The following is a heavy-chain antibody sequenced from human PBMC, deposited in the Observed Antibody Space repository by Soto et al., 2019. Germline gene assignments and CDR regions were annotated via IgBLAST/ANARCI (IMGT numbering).Heavy chain of an antibody. J-gene: IGHJ4*02. CDR2: ISGSGGTS. D-gene: IGHD6-13*01. Sequence: EVELSESGGGLVQPGGSRRLSCAASGFNFRSYAMSWVRRAPGKGLEWVSAISGSGGTSYFADSVRGRFTISRDNSKNTLYLQLSSLRVEDTAEYFCAKGRGSSWTIDYWGQGTLVTVSS. V-gene: IGHV3-23*01. CDR3: AKGRGSSWTIDY. CDR1: GFNFRSYA.